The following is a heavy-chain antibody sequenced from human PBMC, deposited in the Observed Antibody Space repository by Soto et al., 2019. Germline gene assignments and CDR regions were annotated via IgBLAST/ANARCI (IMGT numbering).Heavy chain of an antibody. CDR1: GVSIHNSHSF. J-gene: IGHJ5*01. D-gene: IGHD2-21*01. V-gene: IGHV4-39*01. CDR2: VHHNGGA. Sequence: PSETLSLTCTVSGVSIHNSHSFWAWIRQPPGKGLQFIASVHHNGGAHSNSSLNSRVTISVDTAHNQAPLRMRSLTAADTAFYYCGRVVEGATRHTDPDSWGQGILVAVSS. CDR3: GRVVEGATRHTDPDS.